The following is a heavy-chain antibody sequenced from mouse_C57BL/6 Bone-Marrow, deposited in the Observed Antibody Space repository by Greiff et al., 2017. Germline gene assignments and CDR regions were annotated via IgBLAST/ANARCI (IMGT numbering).Heavy chain of an antibody. CDR1: GYTFTSYW. CDR2: IDPSDSYT. J-gene: IGHJ3*01. D-gene: IGHD1-1*02. CDR3: ARGGRPAWFAY. Sequence: QVQLQQPGAELVRPGTSVKLSCKASGYTFTSYWMHWVKQRPGQGLEWIGVIDPSDSYTNYNQKFKGKATLTVDTSSSTAYMQLSSLTSEDSAVSDCARGGRPAWFAYWGQGTLVTVSA. V-gene: IGHV1-59*01.